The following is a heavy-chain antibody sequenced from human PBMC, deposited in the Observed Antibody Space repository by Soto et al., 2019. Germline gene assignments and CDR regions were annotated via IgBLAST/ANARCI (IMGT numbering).Heavy chain of an antibody. CDR3: ARGAYGGNSWYFDY. V-gene: IGHV3-33*01. CDR2: IWYDGSNK. CDR1: GFTFSSYG. J-gene: IGHJ4*02. D-gene: IGHD4-17*01. Sequence: GGSLRLSCAASGFTFSSYGMHWVRQAPGKGLEWVAVIWYDGSNKYYADSVKGRFTISRDNSKNTLYLQMNSLRAEDTAVYYCARGAYGGNSWYFDYWGQGTLVTVSS.